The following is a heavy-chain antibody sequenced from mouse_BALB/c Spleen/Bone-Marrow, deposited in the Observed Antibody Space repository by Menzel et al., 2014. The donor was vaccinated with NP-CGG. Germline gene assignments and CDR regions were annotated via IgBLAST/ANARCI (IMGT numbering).Heavy chain of an antibody. J-gene: IGHJ2*01. Sequence: VQLQQSGAELVKPGASVKLSCKVSGYTFTSYWMHWVKQRPGQGLEWIGEINPSNGRTNYNEKFKTKATLTVDKSSSTAYMQLSSLTSEDSAVYYCARWLLYYWGQGTTLTVSS. CDR1: GYTFTSYW. D-gene: IGHD2-12*01. CDR2: INPSNGRT. CDR3: ARWLLYY. V-gene: IGHV1S81*02.